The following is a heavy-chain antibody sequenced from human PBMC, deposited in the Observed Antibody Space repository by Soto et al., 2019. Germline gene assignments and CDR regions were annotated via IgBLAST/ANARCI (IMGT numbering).Heavy chain of an antibody. D-gene: IGHD6-19*01. CDR3: ARREQSDYYYMDV. J-gene: IGHJ6*03. CDR1: GFTFSNYA. CDR2: ISSNGVGT. Sequence: EVQLVESGGGLVQPGGSLRLSCAVSGFTFSNYAMDWVRQAPGKVLEYVSGISSNGVGTYYANSVKDRFTISRDNSKNTLYLQMGSLRAEDMAVYYCARREQSDYYYMDVWGKGTSGTASS. V-gene: IGHV3-64*01.